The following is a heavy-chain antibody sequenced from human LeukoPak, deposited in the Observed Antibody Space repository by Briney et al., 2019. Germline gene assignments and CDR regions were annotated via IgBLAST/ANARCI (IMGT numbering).Heavy chain of an antibody. J-gene: IGHJ4*02. V-gene: IGHV1-18*01. CDR3: AVHDFYSGGYHFDY. D-gene: IGHD3-3*01. CDR2: ISGYNGNT. CDR1: GYTFTSYG. Sequence: ASVKVSCEASGYTFTSYGISWLRQAPGQGLEWLGWISGYNGNTNYAQKFQGRVTMTTDTPTSTAYMDLGSLKSDDTAVYYCAVHDFYSGGYHFDYWGQGTLVTVSS.